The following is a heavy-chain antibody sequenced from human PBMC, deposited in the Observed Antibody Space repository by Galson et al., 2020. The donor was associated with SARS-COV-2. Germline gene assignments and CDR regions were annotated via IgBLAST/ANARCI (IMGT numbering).Heavy chain of an antibody. Sequence: TGGPLRLSCAASGFTFSSYAMHWVRQAPGKGLEWVAVISYDGSNKYYADSVKGRFTISRDNSKNTLYLQMNSLRAEDTAVYYCASCHCSGGSCYFYYGMDVWGQGTTVTVSS. D-gene: IGHD2-15*01. V-gene: IGHV3-30-3*01. CDR1: GFTFSSYA. CDR2: ISYDGSNK. CDR3: ASCHCSGGSCYFYYGMDV. J-gene: IGHJ6*02.